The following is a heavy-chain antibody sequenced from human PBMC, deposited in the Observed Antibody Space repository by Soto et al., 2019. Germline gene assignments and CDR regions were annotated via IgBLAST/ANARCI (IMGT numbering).Heavy chain of an antibody. CDR2: IYYSGST. Sequence: SETPSLTCTVSGGSISSSRSYWGWISKHPGKGLEWIGYIYYSGSTYYNPSLKSRVTISVDTSKNQFSLKLSSVTAADTAVYYCARDLANWNDFPGAFDIWGQGTMVTVSS. V-gene: IGHV4-31*03. D-gene: IGHD1-1*01. CDR1: GGSISSSRSY. CDR3: ARDLANWNDFPGAFDI. J-gene: IGHJ3*02.